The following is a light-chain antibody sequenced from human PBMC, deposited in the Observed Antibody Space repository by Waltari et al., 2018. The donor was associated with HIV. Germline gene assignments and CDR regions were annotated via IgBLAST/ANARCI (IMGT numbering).Light chain of an antibody. CDR3: CSYTSYSSRI. Sequence: QSALTQPASVSGSPGQSITISCSGTSSDVGSYNLVSWYQHHPGKAPKLILYEGSKRPSGVSYRFSGSKFGNLASLTISGLQAEDEADYYCCSYTSYSSRIFSGGTKLTVL. V-gene: IGLV2-23*01. CDR1: SSDVGSYNL. CDR2: EGS. J-gene: IGLJ2*01.